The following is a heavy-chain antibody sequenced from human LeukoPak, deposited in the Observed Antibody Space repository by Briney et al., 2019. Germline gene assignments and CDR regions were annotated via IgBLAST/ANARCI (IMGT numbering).Heavy chain of an antibody. Sequence: GGSLRLSCAAPGFTFSSYAMTWVRQAPGKGLEWVSAISGSGGSTYYADSVKGRFTISRDNSKNTLYLQMNSLRAEDTAVYYCAKDEGEYSSGWSIFDYWGQGTLVTVSS. V-gene: IGHV3-23*01. CDR3: AKDEGEYSSGWSIFDY. CDR1: GFTFSSYA. CDR2: ISGSGGST. J-gene: IGHJ4*02. D-gene: IGHD6-19*01.